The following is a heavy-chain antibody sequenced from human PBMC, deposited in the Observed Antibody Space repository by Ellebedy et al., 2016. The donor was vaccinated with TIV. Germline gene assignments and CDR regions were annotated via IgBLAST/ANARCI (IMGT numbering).Heavy chain of an antibody. V-gene: IGHV3-48*02. Sequence: GESLKISXAASGFTFSSYTMNWVRQAPGKGLEWVSYISSSSSTIYYADSVKGRFTISRDNAKNSLYLQMNSLRDEDTAVYYCARFPTYYYDSSGYYHLGYFDYWGQGTLVTVSS. D-gene: IGHD3-22*01. CDR1: GFTFSSYT. CDR3: ARFPTYYYDSSGYYHLGYFDY. CDR2: ISSSSSTI. J-gene: IGHJ4*02.